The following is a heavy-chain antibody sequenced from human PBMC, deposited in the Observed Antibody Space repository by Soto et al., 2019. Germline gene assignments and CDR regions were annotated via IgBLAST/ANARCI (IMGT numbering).Heavy chain of an antibody. CDR3: AKNNPSDCMRGPFDI. V-gene: IGHV3-23*01. CDR2: ITATGGDT. J-gene: IGHJ3*02. Sequence: EVHLLESGGGLVQPGGSLRLSCAASGFSFGSYAMTWVRQAPGKGLASVATITATGGDTYYVDFVRGRFTISRDNSKSMIYLQMSSLRAEDTAVYYCAKNNPSDCMRGPFDIWGRGTLVSVSS. CDR1: GFSFGSYA. D-gene: IGHD2-21*01.